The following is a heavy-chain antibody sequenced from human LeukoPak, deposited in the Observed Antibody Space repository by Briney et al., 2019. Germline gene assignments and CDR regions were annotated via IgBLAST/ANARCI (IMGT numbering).Heavy chain of an antibody. J-gene: IGHJ4*02. D-gene: IGHD3-16*01. V-gene: IGHV1-2*02. CDR3: YRGRPLGTSTEVLHDD. CDR1: GYIFSGYY. Sequence: GASVKVSCKASGYIFSGYYMHWVRQAPGQGLEWLGWLNPNSGDTDFAQSFQGRVTMTRDTSISTAYMELSRLTSDDTAVYYCYRGRPLGTSTEVLHDDWGQGTLVTVSS. CDR2: LNPNSGDT.